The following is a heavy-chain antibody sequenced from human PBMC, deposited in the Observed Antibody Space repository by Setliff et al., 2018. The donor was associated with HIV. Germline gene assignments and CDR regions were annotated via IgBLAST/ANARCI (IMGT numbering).Heavy chain of an antibody. CDR1: GCTFINYH. V-gene: IGHV1-18*01. CDR3: ARVPVSNYYYMDV. J-gene: IGHJ6*03. CDR2: ISASSVNT. Sequence: ASVKVSCKASGCTFINYHITWVRQAPGQGLEWVGSISASSVNTNYTQGRVTMTTDISTSTAYMELRSLRSADSAVYYCARVPVSNYYYMDVWGKGTTVTAP.